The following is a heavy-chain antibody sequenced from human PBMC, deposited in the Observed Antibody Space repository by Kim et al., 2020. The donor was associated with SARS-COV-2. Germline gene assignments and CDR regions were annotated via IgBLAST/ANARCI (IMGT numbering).Heavy chain of an antibody. CDR3: ARDGLVVPFPPLDY. CDR2: IWYDGSNK. Sequence: GGSLRLSCAASGFTFSSYGMHWVRQAPGKGLEWVAVIWYDGSNKYYADSVKGRFTISRDNSKNTLYLQMNSLRAEDTAVYYCARDGLVVPFPPLDYWGQGTLFTVSS. V-gene: IGHV3-33*01. J-gene: IGHJ4*02. D-gene: IGHD2-15*01. CDR1: GFTFSSYG.